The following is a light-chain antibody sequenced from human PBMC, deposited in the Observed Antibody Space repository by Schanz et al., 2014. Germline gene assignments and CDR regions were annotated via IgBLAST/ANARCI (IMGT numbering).Light chain of an antibody. CDR3: CSYSHSRTFVL. J-gene: IGLJ2*01. V-gene: IGLV2-8*01. CDR2: EVS. CDR1: SSDVGGYNF. Sequence: QSALTQPPSASGSPGQSVTISCTGTSSDVGGYNFVSWYQQHPGKAPKLMIYEVSNRPSGVPDRFSGSKSGSTASLTISGLQAEDEATYYCCSYSHSRTFVLFGGGTKLTVL.